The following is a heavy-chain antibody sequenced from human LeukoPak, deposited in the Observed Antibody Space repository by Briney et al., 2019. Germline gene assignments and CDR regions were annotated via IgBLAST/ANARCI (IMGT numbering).Heavy chain of an antibody. J-gene: IGHJ4*02. CDR2: ISSSTSYI. CDR1: GFTFSSYS. CDR3: ARDTFYYDSSGLDY. Sequence: PGGSLRLSCAASGFTFSSYSMNWVRQAPGKGLEWVSSISSSTSYIYYADSVKCRFTSSRDNAKNSLYLQMNSLRAEDTAVYYCARDTFYYDSSGLDYWGQGTLVTVSS. V-gene: IGHV3-21*01. D-gene: IGHD3-22*01.